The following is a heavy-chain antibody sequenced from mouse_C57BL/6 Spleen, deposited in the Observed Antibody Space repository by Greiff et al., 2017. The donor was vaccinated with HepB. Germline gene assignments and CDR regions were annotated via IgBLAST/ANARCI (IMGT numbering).Heavy chain of an antibody. J-gene: IGHJ2*01. CDR3: ARHERLLFDY. V-gene: IGHV5-9*01. Sequence: EVQRVESGGGLVKPGGSLKLSCAASGFTFSSYTMSWVRQTPEKRLEWVATISGGGGNTYYPDSVKGRFTISRDNAKNTLYLQMSSLRSEDTALYYCARHERLLFDYWGQGTTLTVSS. CDR1: GFTFSSYT. CDR2: ISGGGGNT.